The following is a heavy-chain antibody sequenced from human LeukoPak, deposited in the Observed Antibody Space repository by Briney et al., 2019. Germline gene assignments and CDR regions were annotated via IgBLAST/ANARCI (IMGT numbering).Heavy chain of an antibody. CDR2: IIPILGVA. CDR3: ARAHSSGWSDYYYGMDV. Sequence: ASVKVSCKASGGTFSSYAISWVRQAPGQGLEWMGSIIPILGVANYAQKFQGRVTITADKSTSTAYMELSSLRSEDTAVYYCARAHSSGWSDYYYGMDVWGQGTTVTVSS. V-gene: IGHV1-69*04. CDR1: GGTFSSYA. J-gene: IGHJ6*02. D-gene: IGHD6-19*01.